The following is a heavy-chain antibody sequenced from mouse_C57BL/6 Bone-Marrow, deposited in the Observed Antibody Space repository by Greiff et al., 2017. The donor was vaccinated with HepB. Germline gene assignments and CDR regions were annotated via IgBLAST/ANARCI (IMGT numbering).Heavy chain of an antibody. D-gene: IGHD1-1*01. Sequence: EVKLVESGGDLVKPGGSLKLSCAASGFTFSSYGMSWVRQTPDKRLEWVATISSGGSYTYYPDSVKGRFTISRDNAKNTLYLQMSSLKSEDTAMYYCARHYYGSRSFDYWGQGTTLTVSS. J-gene: IGHJ2*01. V-gene: IGHV5-6*02. CDR2: ISSGGSYT. CDR1: GFTFSSYG. CDR3: ARHYYGSRSFDY.